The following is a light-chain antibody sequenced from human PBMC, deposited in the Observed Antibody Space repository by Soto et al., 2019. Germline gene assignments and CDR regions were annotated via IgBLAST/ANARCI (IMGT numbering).Light chain of an antibody. CDR3: GTWDSSLSAAGV. Sequence: QTVVTQPPSVSAAPGQKVTISCSGSSSNIGNNYVSWYQHLPGTAPKLLIYKNNERPSGIPDRFSGSKSGTSATLGITGLQTGDEADYYCGTWDSSLSAAGVFGGGTKLTVL. CDR1: SSNIGNNY. J-gene: IGLJ2*01. V-gene: IGLV1-51*02. CDR2: KNN.